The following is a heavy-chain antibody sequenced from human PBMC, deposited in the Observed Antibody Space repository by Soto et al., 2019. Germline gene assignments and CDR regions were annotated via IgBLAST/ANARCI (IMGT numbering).Heavy chain of an antibody. V-gene: IGHV2-5*02. CDR3: AHRALQLWTRGDYFDY. D-gene: IGHD5-18*01. CDR1: GFSLSTSGVG. J-gene: IGHJ4*02. Sequence: QITLKESGPTLVKPTQTLTLTCTFSGFSLSTSGVGVGWIRQPPGKALEWLALIYWDDDKRYSPSLKSRLTITKDTPKNQVVLTMTNMDPVDTATYYCAHRALQLWTRGDYFDYWGQGTLVTVSS. CDR2: IYWDDDK.